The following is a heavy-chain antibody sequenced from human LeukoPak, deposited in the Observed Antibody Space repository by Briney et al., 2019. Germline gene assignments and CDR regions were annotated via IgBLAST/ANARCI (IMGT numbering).Heavy chain of an antibody. Sequence: SETLSLTCSVSGYSISSGYYWGWIRQPPGKGLEWIGSIHYSGNTYYNPSLKSRVTISVDTSKNQFSLKLTSVTAADTAVYYCARDRADYGDYVFDPWGQGTLVTVSS. CDR3: ARDRADYGDYVFDP. CDR1: GYSISSGYY. V-gene: IGHV4-38-2*02. CDR2: IHYSGNT. D-gene: IGHD4-17*01. J-gene: IGHJ5*02.